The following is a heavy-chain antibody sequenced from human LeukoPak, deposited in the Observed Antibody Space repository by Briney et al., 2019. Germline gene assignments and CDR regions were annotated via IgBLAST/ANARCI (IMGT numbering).Heavy chain of an antibody. J-gene: IGHJ3*02. CDR1: GFTFSSYW. Sequence: GGSLRLSCAASGFTFSSYWMHWVRQAPGKGLVWVSRINTDGSSTSYADSVKGRFTISRDNAKNTLYLQMNSLRAEDTAVYYCARETPKRIAAAGTSPYDAFDIWGQGTMVTVSS. D-gene: IGHD6-13*01. V-gene: IGHV3-74*01. CDR2: INTDGSST. CDR3: ARETPKRIAAAGTSPYDAFDI.